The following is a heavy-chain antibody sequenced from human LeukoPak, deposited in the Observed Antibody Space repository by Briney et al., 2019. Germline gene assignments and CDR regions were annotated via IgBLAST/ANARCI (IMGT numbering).Heavy chain of an antibody. J-gene: IGHJ4*02. D-gene: IGHD3-10*01. Sequence: PGGSLRLSCAASGFTFSSYAMSWVRQAPGKGLEWVSYISSGSTIYYADSVKGRFTISRDNAKNSPYLQMNSLRAEDTAVYYCAREPRSMVRGVIDYWGQGTLVTVSS. V-gene: IGHV3-48*04. CDR2: ISSGSTI. CDR3: AREPRSMVRGVIDY. CDR1: GFTFSSYA.